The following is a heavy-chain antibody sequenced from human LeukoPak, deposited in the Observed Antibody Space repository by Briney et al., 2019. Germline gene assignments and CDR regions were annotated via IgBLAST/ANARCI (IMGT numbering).Heavy chain of an antibody. Sequence: PGGSLRLSCAASGFTFSSYSMNWVRQAPGKGLEWVSSISSSSSYIYYADSVKGRFTISRDNAKNSLYLQMNSLRAEDTAVYYCARDVKRYYDFWSGYNYYYYYMDVWGKGTTVTVSS. CDR3: ARDVKRYYDFWSGYNYYYYYMDV. V-gene: IGHV3-21*01. CDR1: GFTFSSYS. D-gene: IGHD3-3*01. CDR2: ISSSSSYI. J-gene: IGHJ6*03.